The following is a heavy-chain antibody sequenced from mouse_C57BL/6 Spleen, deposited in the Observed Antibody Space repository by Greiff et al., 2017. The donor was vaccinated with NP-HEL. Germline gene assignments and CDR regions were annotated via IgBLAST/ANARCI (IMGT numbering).Heavy chain of an antibody. J-gene: IGHJ1*03. CDR2: IWSGGST. Sequence: VQLQQSGPGLVQPSQSLSISCTVSGFSLTSYGVHWVRQSPGKGLEWLGVIWSGGSTDYYAAFISRLSISKDNSKSQVFFKMNSLQADDTAIYYCARNGGSSYGYWYFDVWGTGTTVTVSS. V-gene: IGHV2-2*01. CDR1: GFSLTSYG. D-gene: IGHD1-1*01. CDR3: ARNGGSSYGYWYFDV.